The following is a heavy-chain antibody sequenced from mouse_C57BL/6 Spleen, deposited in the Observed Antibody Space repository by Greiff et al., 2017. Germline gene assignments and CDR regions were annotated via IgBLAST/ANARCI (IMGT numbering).Heavy chain of an antibody. CDR1: GYTFTDYY. CDR3: ADSSPFAY. CDR2: INPNNGGT. V-gene: IGHV1-26*01. J-gene: IGHJ3*01. D-gene: IGHD1-1*01. Sequence: EVQLQQSGPELVQPGASVKISCKASGYTFTDYYMNWVKQSHGKSLEWIGDINPNNGGTSYNQKFKGKATLTVDKSSSTAYMELRSLTSEDSAVYYCADSSPFAYWGQGTLVTVSA.